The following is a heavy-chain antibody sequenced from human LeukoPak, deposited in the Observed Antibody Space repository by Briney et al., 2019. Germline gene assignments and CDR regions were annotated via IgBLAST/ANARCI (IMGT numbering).Heavy chain of an antibody. CDR1: GFTFSSYA. V-gene: IGHV3-66*01. J-gene: IGHJ4*02. CDR3: ARGQNYYDSSSFDY. Sequence: PGGSLRLSCAASGFTFSSYAMSWVRQAPGKGLEWVSVIYSGGSTYYADSVKGRFTISRDNSKNTLYLQMNSLRAEDTAVYYCARGQNYYDSSSFDYWGQGTLVTVSS. D-gene: IGHD3-22*01. CDR2: IYSGGST.